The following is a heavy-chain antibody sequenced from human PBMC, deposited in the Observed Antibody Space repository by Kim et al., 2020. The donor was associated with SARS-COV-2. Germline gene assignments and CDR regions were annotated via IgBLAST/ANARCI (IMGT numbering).Heavy chain of an antibody. CDR2: IFYSGST. CDR3: ARVTEMAADYYYGMDV. V-gene: IGHV4-31*03. D-gene: IGHD2-21*02. Sequence: SETLSLTCTVSGGSISSGGYYWSWIRQHPGKGLEWIGYIFYSGSTYYNPSLKSRVTISADTSKNQFSLKLSSVTAADTAVYYCARVTEMAADYYYGMDVWGQGTTVTVSS. CDR1: GGSISSGGYY. J-gene: IGHJ6*02.